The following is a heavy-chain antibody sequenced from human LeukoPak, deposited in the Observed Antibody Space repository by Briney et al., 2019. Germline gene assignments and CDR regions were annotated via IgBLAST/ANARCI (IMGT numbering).Heavy chain of an antibody. V-gene: IGHV3-11*01. CDR1: GFTFNDYY. J-gene: IGHJ5*02. Sequence: GGSLRLSCAASGFTFNDYYMSWIRQAPGKRLEWLSYINIGGTNTHYADSVKGRFTISRDNAKKSLYLEMNNLRAEDTAVYYCATDGAGFDTWGQGVLVTVSS. CDR2: INIGGTNT. CDR3: ATDGAGFDT.